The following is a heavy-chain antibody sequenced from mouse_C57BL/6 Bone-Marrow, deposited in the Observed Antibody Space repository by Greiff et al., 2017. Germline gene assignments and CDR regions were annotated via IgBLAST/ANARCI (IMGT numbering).Heavy chain of an antibody. V-gene: IGHV1-55*01. CDR1: GYTFTSYW. CDR3: ARGGYGSSYGYFDV. CDR2: IYPGSGST. J-gene: IGHJ1*03. Sequence: QVQLQQPGAELVKPGASVKMSCKASGYTFTSYWITWVKQRPGQGLEWIGDIYPGSGSTNYNEKFKSKATLTVDTSSSTAYMQLSSLTSEDSAVYYWARGGYGSSYGYFDVWGTGTTVTVSS. D-gene: IGHD1-1*01.